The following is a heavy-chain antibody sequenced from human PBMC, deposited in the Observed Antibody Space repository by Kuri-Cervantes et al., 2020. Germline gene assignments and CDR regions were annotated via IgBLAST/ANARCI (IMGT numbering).Heavy chain of an antibody. Sequence: ASVKVSCKASGYTFTRYGISWVRQAPGQGLEWMGWINAYNGNTNHTQKFQGRVTLTTDTSTSTAFMELRSLRSDATAVYYCARRGGLGYCTGGVCYTDYYYYMDVWGKGTTVTVSS. V-gene: IGHV1-18*01. D-gene: IGHD2-8*02. CDR3: ARRGGLGYCTGGVCYTDYYYYMDV. CDR2: INAYNGNT. J-gene: IGHJ6*03. CDR1: GYTFTRYG.